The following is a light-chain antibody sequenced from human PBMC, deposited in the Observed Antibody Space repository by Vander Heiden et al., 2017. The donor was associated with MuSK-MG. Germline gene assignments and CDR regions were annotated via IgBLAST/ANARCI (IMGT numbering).Light chain of an antibody. J-gene: IGKJ3*01. CDR3: QQYDKFLIH. Sequence: DIQMTHSPSSLSASVGDRVTISCQTSKDISVYLNWYQQKPGKAPKLLIYDVSHLEAGVSSRFSGGGSGTDFTLTISSLQPEDIATYYCQQYDKFLIHFGPGTKVNIK. V-gene: IGKV1-33*01. CDR2: DVS. CDR1: KDISVY.